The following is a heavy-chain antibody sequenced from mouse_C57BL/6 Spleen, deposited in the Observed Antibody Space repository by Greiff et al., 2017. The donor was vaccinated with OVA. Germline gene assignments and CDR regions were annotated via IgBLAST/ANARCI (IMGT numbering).Heavy chain of an antibody. CDR3: ARPTVVADWYFDV. J-gene: IGHJ1*03. Sequence: EVQLQESGAELVKPGASVTLSCPASGFNIQDYYMHWVKQRTEQGLEWIGRLDPEDGETKYAPKFQGKATITADTSSNTAYLQLSSLTSEDTAVYYCARPTVVADWYFDVWGTGTTVTVSS. D-gene: IGHD1-1*01. CDR2: LDPEDGET. CDR1: GFNIQDYY. V-gene: IGHV14-2*01.